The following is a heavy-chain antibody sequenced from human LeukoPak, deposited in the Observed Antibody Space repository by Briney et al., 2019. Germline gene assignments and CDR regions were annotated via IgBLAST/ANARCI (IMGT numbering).Heavy chain of an antibody. D-gene: IGHD2-2*01. J-gene: IGHJ6*02. V-gene: IGHV1-8*01. CDR3: ASSTSWLYYYYGMDV. CDR2: MNPNSGNT. CDR1: GYTFTSYD. Sequence: VASVKVSCKASGYTFTSYDINWVRQATGQGLERMGWMNPNSGNTGYAQKFQGRVTITRNTSISTAYMELNSLRSEDTAVYYCASSTSWLYYYYGMDVWGQGATVTVSS.